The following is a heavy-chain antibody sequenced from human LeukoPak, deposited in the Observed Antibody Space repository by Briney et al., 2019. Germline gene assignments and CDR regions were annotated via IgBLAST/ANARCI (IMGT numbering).Heavy chain of an antibody. CDR3: ATLGDGYNPAVYAFDY. D-gene: IGHD5-24*01. Sequence: KPSETLSLTCTVSGGSISSYYWSWIRQPPGKGLEWIGYIYYSGSTNYNPSLKSRVTISADTSKNQFSLKLSSVTAADTAVYYCATLGDGYNPAVYAFDYWGQGTLVTVSS. J-gene: IGHJ4*02. CDR2: IYYSGST. V-gene: IGHV4-59*01. CDR1: GGSISSYY.